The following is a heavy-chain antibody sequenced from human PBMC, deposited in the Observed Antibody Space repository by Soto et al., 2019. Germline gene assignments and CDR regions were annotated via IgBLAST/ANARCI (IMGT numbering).Heavy chain of an antibody. V-gene: IGHV3-30*18. CDR2: ISYDGSNK. J-gene: IGHJ5*02. D-gene: IGHD3-10*01. CDR3: AKDLLSPVVLIWFGEFAYNWFDP. CDR1: GFTFSSYG. Sequence: GGSLRLSCAASGFTFSSYGMHWVRQAPGKGLEWVAVISYDGSNKYYADSVKGRFTISRDNSKNTLYLQMNSLRAEDTAVYYCAKDLLSPVVLIWFGEFAYNWFDPWGQGTLVTVSS.